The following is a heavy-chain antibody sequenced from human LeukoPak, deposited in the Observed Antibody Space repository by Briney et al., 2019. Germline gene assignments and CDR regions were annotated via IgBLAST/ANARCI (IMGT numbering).Heavy chain of an antibody. J-gene: IGHJ2*01. CDR2: IYYTGST. CDR3: ARAKTKVYWNFDL. Sequence: PSETLSLTCTVSGASISSHYWCWIRQPPGKGLERIGYIYYTGSTEYSPSLKSRATISVDTSKNQFSLNLSSVTAADTAVYYCARAKTKVYWNFDLWGRGTLVTVSS. CDR1: GASISSHY. V-gene: IGHV4-59*08.